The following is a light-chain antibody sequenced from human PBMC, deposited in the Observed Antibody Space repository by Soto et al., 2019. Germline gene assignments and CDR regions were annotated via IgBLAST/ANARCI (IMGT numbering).Light chain of an antibody. CDR2: DAS. V-gene: IGKV3-11*01. CDR1: QSVDRY. CDR3: QQRSNWWT. J-gene: IGKJ1*01. Sequence: EIVLTQSPATLSLSPGERATLSCRASQSVDRYLAWYQQKPGQAPRLLIYDASNRATGIPARFSGSGSGTDLTLTISSLEPEDFAVYYCQQRSNWWTFGQGTKVEIK.